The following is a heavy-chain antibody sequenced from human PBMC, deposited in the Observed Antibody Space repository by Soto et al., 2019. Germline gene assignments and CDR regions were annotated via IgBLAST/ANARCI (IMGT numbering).Heavy chain of an antibody. CDR2: ISYDGGNK. J-gene: IGHJ6*02. Sequence: PGGSLRLSCAASGFTFSSYAMNWVRQAPGKGLEWVAVISYDGGNKYYADSVKGRFTISRDNSKNTLYLQMNSLRAEDTAVYYCARVNHRYFGMDVWGQGTTVTVSS. CDR1: GFTFSSYA. V-gene: IGHV3-30-3*01. CDR3: ARVNHRYFGMDV.